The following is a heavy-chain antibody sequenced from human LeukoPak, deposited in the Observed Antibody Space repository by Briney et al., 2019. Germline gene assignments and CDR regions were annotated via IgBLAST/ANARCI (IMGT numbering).Heavy chain of an antibody. CDR1: GDTPSSYA. CDR2: FNPIFGTA. V-gene: IGHV1-69*01. J-gene: IGHJ3*02. Sequence: SVKDSCKAPGDTPSSYAISCVRHAPGQGLEWMGVFNPIFGTANYAQTFQGRVTITADESTSTAYMEISSPRSEATALYFCVSQAVDGYNHLGPWAFDIWGQGTMVSVSS. D-gene: IGHD5-24*01. CDR3: VSQAVDGYNHLGPWAFDI.